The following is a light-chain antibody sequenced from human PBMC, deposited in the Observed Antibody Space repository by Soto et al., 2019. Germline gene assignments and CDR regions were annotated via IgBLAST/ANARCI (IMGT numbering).Light chain of an antibody. Sequence: DIVLTQSPGTLSLSPGERATLSCRASQAVNSNYLAWYQQKPGQAPRLLIYRASSRATGIPDRFSGSGSGTDFTLTISRLEPEDFAVYYCQQYGSSPPYTFGQGTKLEIK. CDR3: QQYGSSPPYT. V-gene: IGKV3-20*01. J-gene: IGKJ2*01. CDR2: RAS. CDR1: QAVNSNY.